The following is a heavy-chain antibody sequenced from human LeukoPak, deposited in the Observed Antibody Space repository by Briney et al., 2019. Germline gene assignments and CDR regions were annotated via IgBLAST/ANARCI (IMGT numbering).Heavy chain of an antibody. CDR2: IYYSGST. CDR1: GGSISSRNYY. D-gene: IGHD4-17*01. J-gene: IGHJ4*02. V-gene: IGHV4-39*07. CDR3: ARVASTVTTGLTFDY. Sequence: PSETLSLTCTVSGGSISSRNYYWGWIRQPPGKGLEWIGCIYYSGSTYYNPSLKSRVSISLDTSKNQFSLKLSSVTAADTAVYYCARVASTVTTGLTFDYWGQGTLVTVSS.